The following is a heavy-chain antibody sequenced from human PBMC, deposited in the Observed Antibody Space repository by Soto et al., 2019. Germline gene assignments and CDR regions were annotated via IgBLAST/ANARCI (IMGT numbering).Heavy chain of an antibody. CDR3: ARDSRTPTGGMDV. V-gene: IGHV4-30-4*01. CDR1: VGSISIGYYH. Sequence: PSETMSLTSTVAVGSISIGYYHCTWIRQFPGKGLEWTGAIYDSATTYYNPSPLSPRTISVDTSKNKFSLKLTSVTAADTAVYYCARDSRTPTGGMDVWGPGTTVTVSS. D-gene: IGHD2-8*02. CDR2: IYDSATT. J-gene: IGHJ6*02.